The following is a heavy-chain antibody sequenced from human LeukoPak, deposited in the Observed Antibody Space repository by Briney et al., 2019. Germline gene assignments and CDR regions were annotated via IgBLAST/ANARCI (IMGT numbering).Heavy chain of an antibody. D-gene: IGHD3-10*01. Sequence: ASVKVSCKASGYSFIDYYIHWVRQAPGQGLEWMGWINPNSGGTNYAQKFQGRVTMTRDTSISTVYMELSRLRSDDTAVYFCARDSRYNNVGDYWGQGTLVTVSS. V-gene: IGHV1-2*02. J-gene: IGHJ4*02. CDR1: GYSFIDYY. CDR3: ARDSRYNNVGDY. CDR2: INPNSGGT.